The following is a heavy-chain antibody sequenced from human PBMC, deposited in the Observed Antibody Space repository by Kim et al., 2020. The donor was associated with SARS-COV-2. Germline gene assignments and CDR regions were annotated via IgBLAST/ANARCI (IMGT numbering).Heavy chain of an antibody. V-gene: IGHV3-53*01. J-gene: IGHJ4*02. CDR1: GFTVSSNY. Sequence: GGSLRLSCAASGFTVSSNYMSWVRQAPGKGLEWVSVIYSGGSTYYADSVKGRFTISRDNSKNTLYLQMNSLRAEDTAVYYCAREGNGYCSGGSCYSGLYFDYWGQGTLVTVSS. D-gene: IGHD2-15*01. CDR2: IYSGGST. CDR3: AREGNGYCSGGSCYSGLYFDY.